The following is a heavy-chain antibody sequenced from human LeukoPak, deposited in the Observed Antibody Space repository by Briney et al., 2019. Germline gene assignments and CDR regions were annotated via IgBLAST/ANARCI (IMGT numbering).Heavy chain of an antibody. CDR1: GFTFSHFG. CDR3: AKDAQRGLDYSNSLEY. V-gene: IGHV3-33*06. CDR2: IWSDATNQ. D-gene: IGHD4-11*01. J-gene: IGHJ4*02. Sequence: PGTSPTLSCEASGFTFSHFGMHWVRQAPGKGLEWVAVIWSDATNQYYADSVKGRFTISRDNFKRTVSLEMNSLRAEDTAVYYCAKDAQRGLDYSNSLEYWGQGSLVIVSS.